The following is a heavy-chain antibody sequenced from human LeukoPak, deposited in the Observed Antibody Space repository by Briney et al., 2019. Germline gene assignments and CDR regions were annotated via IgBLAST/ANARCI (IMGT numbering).Heavy chain of an antibody. Sequence: GGSLRLSCAASGFTFSSYAMNWVRQAPGKGLEWVSGINGSGGSTYYADSVKGRFTISRDNSKNTLYLQMNSLRAEDTAVYYCAKSIVVVPTARGYYFDSWGQGTLVTVSS. D-gene: IGHD2-2*01. J-gene: IGHJ4*02. V-gene: IGHV3-23*01. CDR1: GFTFSSYA. CDR2: INGSGGST. CDR3: AKSIVVVPTARGYYFDS.